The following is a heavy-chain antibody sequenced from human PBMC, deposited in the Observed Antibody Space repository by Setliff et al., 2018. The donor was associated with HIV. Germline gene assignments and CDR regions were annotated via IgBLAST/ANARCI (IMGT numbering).Heavy chain of an antibody. CDR2: INHSGIT. CDR1: GGSFTNFY. J-gene: IGHJ4*02. Sequence: SETLSLTCVVYGGSFTNFYWSWIRQPPGKGLECIGEINHSGITNYNPSLKSRVTISVDTSKNQFSLKLSSVTAAGTAVYFCARKVGGDFDYWGQGTLVTVSS. V-gene: IGHV4-34*01. CDR3: ARKVGGDFDY. D-gene: IGHD2-2*01.